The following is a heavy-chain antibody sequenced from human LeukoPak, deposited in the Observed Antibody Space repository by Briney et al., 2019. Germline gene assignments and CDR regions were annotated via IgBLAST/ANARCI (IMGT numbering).Heavy chain of an antibody. CDR2: IKQDGSEK. CDR1: GFTFSSHW. J-gene: IGHJ5*02. V-gene: IGHV3-7*01. D-gene: IGHD2-2*01. Sequence: GGSLRLSCAASGFTFSSHWMSWVRQAPGKGLEWVANIKQDGSEKYYVDSVKGRFTISRDNAKNSLYLQMNSLRAEDTAVYYCARNGYCSSTSCYSGGSDPWGQGTLVTVSS. CDR3: ARNGYCSSTSCYSGGSDP.